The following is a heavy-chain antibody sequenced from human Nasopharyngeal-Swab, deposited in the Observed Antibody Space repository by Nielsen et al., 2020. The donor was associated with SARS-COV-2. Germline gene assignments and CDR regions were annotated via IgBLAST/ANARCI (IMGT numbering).Heavy chain of an antibody. CDR1: GFTFSYYA. V-gene: IGHV3-23*01. D-gene: IGHD4-17*01. CDR2: IVGDRSEI. CDR3: AKVGNDYGDYWFDP. Sequence: GGSLRLSCAASGFTFSYYAMNWVRRAPGKGLEWVSGIVGDRSEIYYADSVKGRFTISRDNSKNTLYLQMNSLRAEDTAVYYCAKVGNDYGDYWFDPWGQGTLVTVSS. J-gene: IGHJ5*02.